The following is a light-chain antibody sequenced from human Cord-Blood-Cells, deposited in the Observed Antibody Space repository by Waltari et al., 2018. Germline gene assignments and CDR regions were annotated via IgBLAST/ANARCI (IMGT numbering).Light chain of an antibody. CDR2: DAS. CDR3: QQRSNWPPRLT. Sequence: EIVLTQSPATLSLSPGERATLSCRASQSVSSYLAWYQQTPGQAPRLLIYDASNRATGIPARFSGSGSWTDFTLTISSLEPEDFAVYYCQQRSNWPPRLTFGGGTKVEIK. J-gene: IGKJ4*01. V-gene: IGKV3-11*01. CDR1: QSVSSY.